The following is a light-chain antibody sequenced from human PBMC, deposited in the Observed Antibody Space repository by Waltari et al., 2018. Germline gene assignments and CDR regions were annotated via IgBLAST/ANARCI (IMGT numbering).Light chain of an antibody. V-gene: IGLV4-69*01. CDR2: VNSDGSH. J-gene: IGLJ3*02. CDR3: QTGGHGTWV. CDR1: SVHSTTV. Sequence: QLVLTQSPSASASLGASVKLTCTLSSVHSTTVIAWLPKRPEEGPRYLMKVNSDGSHNKGDEIPDRFSGSSSGAERYLTISSLQSEDEADYYCQTGGHGTWVFGGGTKLTVL.